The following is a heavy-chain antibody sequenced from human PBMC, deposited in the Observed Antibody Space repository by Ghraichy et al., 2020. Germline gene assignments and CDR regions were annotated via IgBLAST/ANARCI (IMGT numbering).Heavy chain of an antibody. J-gene: IGHJ5*02. CDR1: GGSISSYY. D-gene: IGHD6-6*01. CDR2: IYYSGST. CDR3: ARERTYSSSSWWFDP. V-gene: IGHV4-59*01. Sequence: SETLSLTCTVSGGSISSYYWSWIRQPPGKGLEWIGYIYYSGSTNYNPSLKSRVTISVDTSKNQFSLKLSSVTAADTAVYYCARERTYSSSSWWFDPWGQGTLVTVSS.